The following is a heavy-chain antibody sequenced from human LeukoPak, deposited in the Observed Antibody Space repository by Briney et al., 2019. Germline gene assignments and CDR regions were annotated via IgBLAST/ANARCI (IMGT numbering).Heavy chain of an antibody. CDR3: AELGITMIGGV. CDR2: ISNSGSTI. V-gene: IGHV3-48*03. Sequence: GGSLRLSCAASGFTFSSYEMNWVRQAPGKGVEWVSYISNSGSTIYYADSVKGRLTISRDNAKNSLYLQMNSLRAEDTAVYYCAELGITMIGGVWGKGTTVTISS. CDR1: GFTFSSYE. D-gene: IGHD3-10*02. J-gene: IGHJ6*04.